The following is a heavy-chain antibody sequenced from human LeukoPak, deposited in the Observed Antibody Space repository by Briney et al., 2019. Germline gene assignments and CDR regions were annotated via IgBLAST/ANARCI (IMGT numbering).Heavy chain of an antibody. D-gene: IGHD6-13*01. Sequence: PSETLSLTCTVSGGSISSYYWSWIRQPPGKGLEWIGYIYYSGSTNYNPSLKSRVTISVDTSKNQFSLKLSSVTAADTAAYYCARGSGGSSWKTFDYWGQGTLVTVSS. V-gene: IGHV4-59*01. CDR3: ARGSGGSSWKTFDY. J-gene: IGHJ4*02. CDR2: IYYSGST. CDR1: GGSISSYY.